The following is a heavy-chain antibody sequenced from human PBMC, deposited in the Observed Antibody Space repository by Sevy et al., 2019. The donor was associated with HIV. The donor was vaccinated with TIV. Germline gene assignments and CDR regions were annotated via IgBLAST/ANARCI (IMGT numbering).Heavy chain of an antibody. CDR3: AKNNYELLSYFEH. J-gene: IGHJ1*01. CDR2: ISGSGGTK. CDR1: RVSFTNPA. D-gene: IGHD3-22*01. V-gene: IGHV3-23*01. Sequence: GGSLRLSCSTSRVSFTNPAMSWLRQAPGKGLEWVASISGSGGTKYYAGSVRGRFSISRDDSEDTVYLQMSSLRAEDTAVYYCAKNNYELLSYFEHWGQGTLVTVSS.